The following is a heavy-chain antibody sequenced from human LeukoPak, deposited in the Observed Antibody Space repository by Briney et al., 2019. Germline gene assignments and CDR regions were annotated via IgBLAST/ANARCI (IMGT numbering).Heavy chain of an antibody. CDR2: IYHSGST. Sequence: PSGTLSLTCAVSGGSISSSNWWSWVRQPPGKGLEWIGEIYHSGSTNYNPSLKSRVTISVDESKTQLSLRLESVTAADTAVYYCARGTITTVIDSWGPGTLVTVSS. V-gene: IGHV4-4*02. CDR1: GGSISSSNW. J-gene: IGHJ4*02. CDR3: ARGTITTVIDS. D-gene: IGHD4-17*01.